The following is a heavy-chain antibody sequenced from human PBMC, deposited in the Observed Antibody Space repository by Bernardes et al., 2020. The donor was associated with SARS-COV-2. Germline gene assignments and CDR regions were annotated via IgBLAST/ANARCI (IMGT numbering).Heavy chain of an antibody. CDR3: ARGWRENPFDY. CDR1: GFIFTTYS. Sequence: GGSLRLSCVGSGFIFTTYSMSWVRQAPGKGLEWLLFISSGGDTIHDADSVRGRFTVSRDDAKNSVYLQMNSLRAEDTAVYYWARGWRENPFDYWGQGALVTGS. CDR2: ISSGGDTI. V-gene: IGHV3-48*01. J-gene: IGHJ4*02. D-gene: IGHD2-15*01.